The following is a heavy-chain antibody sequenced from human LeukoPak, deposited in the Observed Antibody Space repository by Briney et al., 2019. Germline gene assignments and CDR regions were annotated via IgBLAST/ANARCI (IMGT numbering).Heavy chain of an antibody. CDR3: AREGVAATDRYYYYYMDV. CDR2: IYYSGST. J-gene: IGHJ6*03. D-gene: IGHD2-15*01. CDR1: GGSISSYY. V-gene: IGHV4-59*01. Sequence: PSETLSLTCTVSGGSISSYYWSWIRKPPGKGLEWIGYIYYSGSTNYNPSLKSRVTISVDTSKNQFSLKLSSVTAADTAVYYCAREGVAATDRYYYYYMDVWGKGTTVTVSS.